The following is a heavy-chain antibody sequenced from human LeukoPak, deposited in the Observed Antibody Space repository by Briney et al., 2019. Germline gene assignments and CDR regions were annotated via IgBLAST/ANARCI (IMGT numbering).Heavy chain of an antibody. D-gene: IGHD2-15*01. CDR2: IIPILGIA. Sequence: ASVKVSFKASGGTFSSYAISWVRQAPGQGLEWMGRIIPILGIANYAQKFQGRVTITADKSTSTAYMELSSLRSEDTAVYYCARDKGRGSGGSCYSGICYYYGMDVWGQGTAVTVSS. CDR1: GGTFSSYA. CDR3: ARDKGRGSGGSCYSGICYYYGMDV. V-gene: IGHV1-69*04. J-gene: IGHJ6*02.